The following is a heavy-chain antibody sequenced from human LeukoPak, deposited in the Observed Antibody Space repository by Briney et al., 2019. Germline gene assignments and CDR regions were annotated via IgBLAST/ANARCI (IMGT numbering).Heavy chain of an antibody. CDR1: GFTVSINY. CDR2: IYSGGST. D-gene: IGHD4-17*01. Sequence: GGCLRLSCAASGFTVSINYMSWVRQAPGKGLEWVSVIYSGGSTYYADSVKGRFTISRDNSKNTLYLQMNSLRDEDTAVYFCARATTTRTRFDYWGQGTLVTVSS. V-gene: IGHV3-53*01. CDR3: ARATTTRTRFDY. J-gene: IGHJ4*02.